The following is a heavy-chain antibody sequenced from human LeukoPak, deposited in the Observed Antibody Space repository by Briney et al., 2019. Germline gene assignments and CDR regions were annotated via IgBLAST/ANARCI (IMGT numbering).Heavy chain of an antibody. V-gene: IGHV1-69*13. Sequence: SVKVSCKASGGTFSSYAISWVRQAPGQGLEWMEGIIPIFGTANYAQKFQGRVTITADESTSTAYMELSSLRSEDTAVYYCARNGFEATISLFDYWGQGTLVTVSS. D-gene: IGHD5-12*01. CDR1: GGTFSSYA. J-gene: IGHJ4*02. CDR3: ARNGFEATISLFDY. CDR2: IIPIFGTA.